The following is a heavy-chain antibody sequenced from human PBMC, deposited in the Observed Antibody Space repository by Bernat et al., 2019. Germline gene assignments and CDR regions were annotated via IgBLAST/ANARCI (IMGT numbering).Heavy chain of an antibody. Sequence: QVQLVQSGAEVKKPGASVKVSCKASGYTFTAYYIHWVRQAPGHGLEWMGWINPDSGGTNSAQRFQGRLTMTRDTSISTAYLELSSLRSDDTAVYYCARPHYDYIWGSYRDWGQGTLVTVSS. J-gene: IGHJ4*02. D-gene: IGHD3-16*02. V-gene: IGHV1-2*02. CDR2: INPDSGGT. CDR1: GYTFTAYY. CDR3: ARPHYDYIWGSYRD.